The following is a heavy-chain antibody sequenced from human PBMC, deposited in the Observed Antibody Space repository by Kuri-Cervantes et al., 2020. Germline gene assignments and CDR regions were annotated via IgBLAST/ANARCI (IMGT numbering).Heavy chain of an antibody. CDR3: ARGAYDFWSGPVY. CDR1: GFTFSSYD. V-gene: IGHV3-30*01. J-gene: IGHJ4*02. D-gene: IGHD3-3*01. CDR2: ISYDGSNK. Sequence: GESLKISCAASGFTFSSYDMHWVRQAPGKGLEWVAVISYDGSNKYYADSVKGRFTISRDNSKNTLYLQMNSLRAEDTAVYYCARGAYDFWSGPVYWGQGTLVTVSS.